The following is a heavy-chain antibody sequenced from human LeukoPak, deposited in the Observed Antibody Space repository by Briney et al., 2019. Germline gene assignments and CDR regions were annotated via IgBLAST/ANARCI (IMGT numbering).Heavy chain of an antibody. CDR1: GGSISSGGYY. CDR2: IYHSGST. J-gene: IGHJ4*02. Sequence: SETLSLTCTVSGGSISSGGYYWSWIRQPPGKGLEWIGYIYHSGSTYCNPSLKSRVTISVDRSKNQFSLKLSSVTAADTAVYYCARATRGCCSSTSCPPFDYWGQGTLVTVSS. V-gene: IGHV4-30-2*01. D-gene: IGHD2-2*01. CDR3: ARATRGCCSSTSCPPFDY.